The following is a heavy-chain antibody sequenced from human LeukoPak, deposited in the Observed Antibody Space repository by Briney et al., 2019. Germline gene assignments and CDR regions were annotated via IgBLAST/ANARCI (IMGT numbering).Heavy chain of an antibody. CDR1: GGSFSGYY. CDR2: INHSGST. D-gene: IGHD1-7*01. Sequence: SETLSLTCTVYGGSFSGYYWSWIRQPPGKGLEWIGEINHSGSTNYNPSLKSRVTISVDTSKNQFSLKLSSVTAADTAVYYCARGRGTTTPTTDYWGQGTLVTVSS. V-gene: IGHV4-34*01. CDR3: ARGRGTTTPTTDY. J-gene: IGHJ4*02.